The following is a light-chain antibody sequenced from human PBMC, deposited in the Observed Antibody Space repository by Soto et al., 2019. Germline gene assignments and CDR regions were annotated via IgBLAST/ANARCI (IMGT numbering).Light chain of an antibody. J-gene: IGKJ1*01. V-gene: IGKV3-20*01. CDR1: QSVSSSY. CDR2: GAS. Sequence: EIVLTQSPGTLSLSPGERATLSCRASQSVSSSYLAWYQQKPGQAPRLLIYGASSRATGIPDRFSGSGSGTDFTLTISRLEPEDFAVYYCQQYVTSPWTFGQGTMVEIK. CDR3: QQYVTSPWT.